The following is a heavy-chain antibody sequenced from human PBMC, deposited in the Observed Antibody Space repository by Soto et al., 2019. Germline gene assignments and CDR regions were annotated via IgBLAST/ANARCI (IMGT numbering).Heavy chain of an antibody. J-gene: IGHJ6*02. Sequence: GGSLRLSCAASGFTFSSYAMSWVRQAPGKGLEWVSAISGSGGSTYYADSVKGRFTISRDNSKNTLYLQMNSLRAEDTAVYYCAKTAGDCSGGSCYPYYYYYYGMDVWGQGTTVTVSS. D-gene: IGHD2-15*01. CDR3: AKTAGDCSGGSCYPYYYYYYGMDV. V-gene: IGHV3-23*01. CDR1: GFTFSSYA. CDR2: ISGSGGST.